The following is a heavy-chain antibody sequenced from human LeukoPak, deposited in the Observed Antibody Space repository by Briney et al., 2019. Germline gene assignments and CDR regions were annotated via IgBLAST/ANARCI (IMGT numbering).Heavy chain of an antibody. CDR2: INHSGST. CDR3: AREGPNGRYFDWLLSNYGMDV. CDR1: GGSFSGYY. J-gene: IGHJ6*02. D-gene: IGHD3-9*01. V-gene: IGHV4-34*01. Sequence: SETLSLTCAVYGGSFSGYYWSWIRQPPGKGLEWIGEINHSGSTNYNPSLKSRVTISVDTSKNQFSLKLSSVTAADTAVYYCAREGPNGRYFDWLLSNYGMDVWGQGTTVTVSS.